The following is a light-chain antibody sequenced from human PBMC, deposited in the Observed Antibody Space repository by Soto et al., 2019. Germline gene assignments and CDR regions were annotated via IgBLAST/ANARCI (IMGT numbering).Light chain of an antibody. CDR3: QQFLT. J-gene: IGKJ4*01. Sequence: EIVLTQSPGTLSLSPGERATLSCRASQSVSSSYLAWYQQKPGQAPSLLIYGASSRATGIPDRFSGSGSGTDFTLTISRLEPEDFAVYYCQQFLTFGGGTKVEIK. CDR2: GAS. V-gene: IGKV3-20*01. CDR1: QSVSSSY.